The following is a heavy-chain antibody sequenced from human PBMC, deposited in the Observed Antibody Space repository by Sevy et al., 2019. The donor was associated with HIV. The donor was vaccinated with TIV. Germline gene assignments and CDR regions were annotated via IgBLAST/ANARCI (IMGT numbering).Heavy chain of an antibody. CDR2: ISWDGGST. V-gene: IGHV3-43*01. CDR1: GFTFDDYT. Sequence: GGSLRLSCAASGFTFDDYTMPWVRQAPGKGLEWVSLISWDGGSTYYADSVKGRFTISRDNSKNSLYLQMNSLRTEDTALYYCAKGLRIMDAFDIWGQGTMVTVSS. D-gene: IGHD3-16*01. J-gene: IGHJ3*02. CDR3: AKGLRIMDAFDI.